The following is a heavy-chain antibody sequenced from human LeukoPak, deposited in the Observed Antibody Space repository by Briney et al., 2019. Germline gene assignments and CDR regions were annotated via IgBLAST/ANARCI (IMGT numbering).Heavy chain of an antibody. CDR3: ARELGD. J-gene: IGHJ4*02. V-gene: IGHV3-NL1*01. CDR1: GFTFSSYG. Sequence: GGSLRLSCAASGFTFSSYGMYWVRQAPGKGLQWVSVIYGAGVGITSYIDSVKGRFTISRDNSRNTVYLQMNSLRVEDTAVYYCARELGDWGQGTLVSVSS. CDR2: IYGAGVGIT. D-gene: IGHD1-7*01.